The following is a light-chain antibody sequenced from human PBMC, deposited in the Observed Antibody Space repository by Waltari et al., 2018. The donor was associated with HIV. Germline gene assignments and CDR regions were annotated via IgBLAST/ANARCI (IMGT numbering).Light chain of an antibody. CDR3: AAWDDSLSGSYV. Sequence: QSVLPQPPSASGTPGQRVTISCSGSSFNVGRNFVSWYQQVPGTAPKVLILRDKQRPSGVPDRLSGSKSGASASLAISGRRSEDEADYYCAAWDDSLSGSYVFGPGTKVTVL. CDR1: SFNVGRNF. V-gene: IGLV1-47*01. CDR2: RDK. J-gene: IGLJ1*01.